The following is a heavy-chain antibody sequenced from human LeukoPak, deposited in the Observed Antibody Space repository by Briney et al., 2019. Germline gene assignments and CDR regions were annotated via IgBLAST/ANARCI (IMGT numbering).Heavy chain of an antibody. J-gene: IGHJ3*02. V-gene: IGHV3-48*03. CDR3: ARTGSGFDSDAFDI. CDR2: ISSSGNTI. D-gene: IGHD5-12*01. Sequence: GGSLRLSCAASGFTFSSYEMHWVRQAPGKGLEWVSYISSSGNTIYYTESVKGRFSISRDNAKNSMYVQMNSLRAEDTAVYYCARTGSGFDSDAFDIWGQGTMVTVSS. CDR1: GFTFSSYE.